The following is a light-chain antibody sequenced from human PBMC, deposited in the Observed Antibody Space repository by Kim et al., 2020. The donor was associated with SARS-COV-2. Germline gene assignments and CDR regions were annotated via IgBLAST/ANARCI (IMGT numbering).Light chain of an antibody. Sequence: SASPGDIVTITCRASQGISSYLAWYQQKPGKAPKLLIYAASTLQSGVPSRFSGSGSGTDFTLTISCLQSEDFATYYCQQYYSYLYTFGQGTKLEI. V-gene: IGKV1-8*01. J-gene: IGKJ2*01. CDR2: AAS. CDR1: QGISSY. CDR3: QQYYSYLYT.